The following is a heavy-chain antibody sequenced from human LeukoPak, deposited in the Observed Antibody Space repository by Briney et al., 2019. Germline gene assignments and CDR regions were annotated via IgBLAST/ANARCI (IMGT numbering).Heavy chain of an antibody. J-gene: IGHJ5*02. CDR3: AKHRRTIPDYYDSSGSRPYNWFAP. CDR1: GFTFSSYW. D-gene: IGHD3-22*01. Sequence: GGSLRLSCAASGFTFSSYWMSWVRQAPGKGLEWVANIKQEGSEKFHVDSVKGRFTIARDNAKNSLYLHMNSLRAEDTAVYYCAKHRRTIPDYYDSSGSRPYNWFAPWGQGTLVTVSS. V-gene: IGHV3-7*03. CDR2: IKQEGSEK.